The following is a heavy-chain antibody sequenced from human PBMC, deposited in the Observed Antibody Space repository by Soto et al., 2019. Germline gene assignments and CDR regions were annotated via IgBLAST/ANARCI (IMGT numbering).Heavy chain of an antibody. V-gene: IGHV3-48*03. CDR2: ISGSGTTT. Sequence: EVQLVESGGGLVQPGGSLRLSCAASGFNFNSYEMNWVRQAPGKGLEWVSSISGSGTTTYYADSVKGRFTISRDNADNSLFLQMNSLRAEDTAIYFCARARDKERWVSAFDCWGQGSLVTVSS. CDR1: GFNFNSYE. D-gene: IGHD4-17*01. CDR3: ARARDKERWVSAFDC. J-gene: IGHJ4*02.